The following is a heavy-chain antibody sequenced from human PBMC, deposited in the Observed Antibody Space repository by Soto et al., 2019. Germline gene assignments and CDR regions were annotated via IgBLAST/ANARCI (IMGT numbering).Heavy chain of an antibody. D-gene: IGHD3-10*01. CDR2: IWYDGNNK. CDR1: GFTFSSYG. Sequence: HPGGSLRLSCAASGFTFSSYGMHWVRQAPGKGLEWVAVIWYDGNNKYYADSVKGRFTISRDNSKNTLYLQMNSLRAEDTAVYYCAKSLTYYYGSGSYSSYYFDYWGQGTLVTVSS. CDR3: AKSLTYYYGSGSYSSYYFDY. J-gene: IGHJ4*02. V-gene: IGHV3-30*02.